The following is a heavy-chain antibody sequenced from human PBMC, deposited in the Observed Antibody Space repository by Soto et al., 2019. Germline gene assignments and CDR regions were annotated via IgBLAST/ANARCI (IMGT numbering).Heavy chain of an antibody. CDR2: ISAYNGNT. Sequence: ASVKVSCKASGGSLSNYGISWVRQAPGQGLEWMGWISAYNGNTKYAQKLQGRVTMTTDTSTSTAYMELRSLRSDDTAVYYCAREPNYFDYWGQGTLVTVSS. CDR3: AREPNYFDY. CDR1: GGSLSNYG. V-gene: IGHV1-18*01. J-gene: IGHJ4*02.